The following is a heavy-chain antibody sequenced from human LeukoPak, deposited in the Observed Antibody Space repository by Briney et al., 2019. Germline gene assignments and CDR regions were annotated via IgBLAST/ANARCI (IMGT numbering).Heavy chain of an antibody. Sequence: ASVKVSCKASGYTFTSYAMNWVRQAPGQGLEWMGWINTYTGNPTYAQGFTGRFVFSLDTSVSTAYLQISSLKAEDTAVYYCARDKNWGNYNWFDPWGQGTLVTVSS. J-gene: IGHJ5*02. D-gene: IGHD3-16*01. CDR1: GYTFTSYA. CDR3: ARDKNWGNYNWFDP. V-gene: IGHV7-4-1*02. CDR2: INTYTGNP.